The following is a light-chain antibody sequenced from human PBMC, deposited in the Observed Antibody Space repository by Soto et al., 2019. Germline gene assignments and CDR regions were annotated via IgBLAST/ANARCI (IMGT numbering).Light chain of an antibody. CDR1: QSISGIY. CDR3: QQSSSSPIT. V-gene: IGKV3-20*01. J-gene: IGKJ5*01. CDR2: AAS. Sequence: IVLTQSPGTLSLFPGERATLSFRASQSISGIYLAWYQQKPGQPPRLLMYAASSRASGIPDRFSGSGSGTDFTLTISRLEPEDFAVYYCQQSSSSPITFGQGTRLEIK.